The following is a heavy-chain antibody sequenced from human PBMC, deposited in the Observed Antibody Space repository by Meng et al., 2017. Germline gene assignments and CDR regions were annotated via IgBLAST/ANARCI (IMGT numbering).Heavy chain of an antibody. D-gene: IGHD3-10*01. V-gene: IGHV1-46*01. CDR2: INPSGGST. J-gene: IGHJ4*02. CDR3: ARDMDYYGSGSYLDY. Sequence: QGRWEQLGARGKRLGAEVKVSCKASGYTFTSYYMQWVRQAPGQGLEWMGIINPSGGSTSYAQKFQGRVTMTRDTSTSTVYMELSSLRSEDTAVYYCARDMDYYGSGSYLDYWGQGTLVTVSS. CDR1: GYTFTSYY.